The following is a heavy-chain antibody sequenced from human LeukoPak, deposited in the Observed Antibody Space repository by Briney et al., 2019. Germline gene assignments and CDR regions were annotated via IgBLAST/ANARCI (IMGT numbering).Heavy chain of an antibody. CDR1: GFTFGDYA. V-gene: IGHV3-49*03. Sequence: GRSLRLSCTASGFTFGDYAMSWFRQAPGKGLEWAGFIRSKAYGGTTEYAASVKGRFTISRDDSKSIAYLQMNSLKTEDTAVYYCTRDGDYVENYYYGMDVWGQGTTVTVSS. D-gene: IGHD4-17*01. J-gene: IGHJ6*02. CDR2: IRSKAYGGTT. CDR3: TRDGDYVENYYYGMDV.